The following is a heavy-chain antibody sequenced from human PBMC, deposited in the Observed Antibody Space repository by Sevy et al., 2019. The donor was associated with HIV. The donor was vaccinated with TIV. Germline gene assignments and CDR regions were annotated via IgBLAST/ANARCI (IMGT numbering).Heavy chain of an antibody. J-gene: IGHJ6*02. CDR2: ISYDGGKK. CDR3: ARDDEPDYYYFDMYV. V-gene: IGHV3-30-3*01. CDR1: GFTFSSYA. Sequence: GGSLRLSCAASGFTFSSYAMHWVRQAPGKGLEWVAVISYDGGKKYYADSVKGRFTISRDNSKNTLYLQMDGLRAEDTALYYCARDDEPDYYYFDMYVWGQGTTVTVSS.